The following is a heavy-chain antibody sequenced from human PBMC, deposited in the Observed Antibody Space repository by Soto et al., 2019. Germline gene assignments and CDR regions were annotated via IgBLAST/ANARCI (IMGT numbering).Heavy chain of an antibody. J-gene: IGHJ6*02. Sequence: QVQLVQSGAEVKKPGASVKVSCKASGYTFTGYYMHWVRQAPGQGLEWMGWINPNSGGTNYAQKFQERVTITRDMSTSTAYMELSSLRSEDTAVYYCAADSGTVWGQGTTVTVSS. CDR1: GYTFTGYY. CDR3: AADSGTV. D-gene: IGHD3-10*01. V-gene: IGHV1-2*02. CDR2: INPNSGGT.